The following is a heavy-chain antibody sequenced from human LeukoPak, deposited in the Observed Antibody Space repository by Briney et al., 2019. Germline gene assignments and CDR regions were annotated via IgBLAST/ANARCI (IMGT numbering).Heavy chain of an antibody. CDR2: IRYDGGNK. Sequence: QPGGSLRLSCAASGFTFSSYGMHWVRQAPGKGLEWVAFIRYDGGNKYYADSVKGRFTISRDNSKNTLYLQMNSLRAEDTAVYYCAKGIAVAGVLFDYWGQGTLVTVSS. J-gene: IGHJ4*02. CDR1: GFTFSSYG. V-gene: IGHV3-30*02. D-gene: IGHD6-19*01. CDR3: AKGIAVAGVLFDY.